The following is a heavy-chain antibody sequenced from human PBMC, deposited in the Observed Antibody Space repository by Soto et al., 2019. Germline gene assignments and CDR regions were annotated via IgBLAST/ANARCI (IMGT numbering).Heavy chain of an antibody. J-gene: IGHJ4*02. CDR3: ASRDPGTSVDY. CDR1: GGSISSYY. Sequence: SETLSLTCTVSGGSISSYYWSWIRQPPGKGLEWIGYIYYSGSTNYNHSLKSRVTISLDKSENQFSLKVTSLTAADTAVYYCASRDPGTSVDYWGQGTLVTVSS. CDR2: IYYSGST. D-gene: IGHD1-7*01. V-gene: IGHV4-59*08.